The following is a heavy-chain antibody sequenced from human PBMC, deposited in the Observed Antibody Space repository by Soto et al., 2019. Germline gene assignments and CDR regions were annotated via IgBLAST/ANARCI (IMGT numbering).Heavy chain of an antibody. CDR2: IYYSGST. CDR1: GGSISSYY. CDR3: AEGDVWFDP. Sequence: PSETLSLTCTVSGGSISSYYWSWIRQPPGKGLEWIGYIYYSGSTNYNPCLKSRVTISVDTSTSTAYMELRSLRSDDTAVYYCAEGDVWFDPWGQGTLVTVSS. D-gene: IGHD1-26*01. J-gene: IGHJ5*02. V-gene: IGHV4-59*03.